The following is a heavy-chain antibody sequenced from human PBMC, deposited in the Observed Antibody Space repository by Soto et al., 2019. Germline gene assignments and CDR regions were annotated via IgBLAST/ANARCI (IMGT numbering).Heavy chain of an antibody. CDR1: GFTFSSYS. Sequence: GGSLRLSCAASGFTFSSYSMNWVRQAPGKGLEWVSSISSSSSYIYYADSVKGRFTISRDNAKNSLYLQMNSLRAEDTAVYYCASAGYCSGGSCYPNGHSFDPWGQGTLVTVSS. V-gene: IGHV3-21*01. CDR3: ASAGYCSGGSCYPNGHSFDP. CDR2: ISSSSSYI. D-gene: IGHD2-15*01. J-gene: IGHJ5*02.